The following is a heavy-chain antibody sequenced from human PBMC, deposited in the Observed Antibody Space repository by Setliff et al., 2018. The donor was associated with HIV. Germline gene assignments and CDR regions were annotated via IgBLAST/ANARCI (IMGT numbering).Heavy chain of an antibody. CDR1: GGSFSAYH. CDR3: ARGRDYTGSWFRPFYLGF. Sequence: ASETLSLTCAVYGGSFSAYHWSWIRQTPGKGLEWLGEINRSGSTAYNLALESRVSMSIDTSKNQFSLKLTSVTAADTAIYYCARGRDYTGSWFRPFYLGFWGHGNLVTVSS. V-gene: IGHV4-34*01. CDR2: INRSGST. J-gene: IGHJ4*01. D-gene: IGHD3-3*01.